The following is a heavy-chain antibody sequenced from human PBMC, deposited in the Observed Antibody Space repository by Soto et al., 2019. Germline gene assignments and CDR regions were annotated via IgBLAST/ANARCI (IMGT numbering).Heavy chain of an antibody. Sequence: PGGSLRLSCAASGFTFSSYGMHWVRQAPGKGLEWVSVIYSGGSTYYADSVKGRFTISRDNSKNTLYLQMNSLRAEDTAVYYCASEIAAAGTVSDYYYYYMDVWGKGTTVTVSS. D-gene: IGHD6-13*01. CDR3: ASEIAAAGTVSDYYYYYMDV. J-gene: IGHJ6*03. CDR2: IYSGGST. V-gene: IGHV3-66*01. CDR1: GFTFSSYG.